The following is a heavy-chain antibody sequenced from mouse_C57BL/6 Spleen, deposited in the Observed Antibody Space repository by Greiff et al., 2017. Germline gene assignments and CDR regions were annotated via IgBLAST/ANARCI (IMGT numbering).Heavy chain of an antibody. CDR3: TRDGSSGEAY. CDR1: GFTFSSYA. V-gene: IGHV5-9-1*02. J-gene: IGHJ3*01. Sequence: EVMLVESGEGLVKPGGSLKLSCAASGFTFSSYAMSWVRQTPEKRLEWVAYISSGGDYIYYADTVKGRFTISRDNARNTLYLQMSSLKSEDTAMYYCTRDGSSGEAYWGQGTLVTVSA. CDR2: ISSGGDYI. D-gene: IGHD3-2*02.